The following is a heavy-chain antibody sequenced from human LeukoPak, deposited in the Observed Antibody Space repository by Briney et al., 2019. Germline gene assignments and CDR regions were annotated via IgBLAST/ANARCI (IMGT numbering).Heavy chain of an antibody. D-gene: IGHD5/OR15-5a*01. V-gene: IGHV4-39*07. J-gene: IGHJ4*02. CDR3: ARFPRYSVCWPTLE. Sequence: SETLSLTCTVSGGSISSSSYYWGWIRQPPGKGLEWIGSIYYSGSTYYNPSLKSRVTISVDTSKNQFSLRLSSVTAADTAVYYCARFPRYSVCWPTLEWGQGTLVTVSS. CDR1: GGSISSSSYY. CDR2: IYYSGST.